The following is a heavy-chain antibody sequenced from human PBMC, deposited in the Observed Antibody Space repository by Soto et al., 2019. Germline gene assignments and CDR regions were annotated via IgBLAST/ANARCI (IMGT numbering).Heavy chain of an antibody. Sequence: APVKVSCKVSGYTPTELSMHSARQSPGKGLEWMGGFDPEDGETIYAQKFQGRVTMTEDTSTDTAYMELSSLRSEDTAVYYCATGPLLYCSRGSCYSFNFDNWGEGTLVTVPS. CDR1: GYTPTELS. D-gene: IGHD2-15*01. CDR2: FDPEDGET. V-gene: IGHV1-24*01. J-gene: IGHJ4*02. CDR3: ATGPLLYCSRGSCYSFNFDN.